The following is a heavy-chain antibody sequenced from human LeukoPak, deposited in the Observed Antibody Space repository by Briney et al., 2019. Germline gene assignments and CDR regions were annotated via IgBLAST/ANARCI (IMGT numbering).Heavy chain of an antibody. Sequence: ASVKVSCKASNSTFSGMSWVRQAPGQGLEWMGWIGAYSGDTHYAQKVQDRVTLTADTSTNTAFMELSRLRSDDTAVYYCARASSITIFGVVGPSFDYWGQGTLVTVSS. D-gene: IGHD3-3*01. CDR3: ARASSITIFGVVGPSFDY. V-gene: IGHV1-18*01. CDR1: NSTFSG. J-gene: IGHJ4*02. CDR2: IGAYSGDT.